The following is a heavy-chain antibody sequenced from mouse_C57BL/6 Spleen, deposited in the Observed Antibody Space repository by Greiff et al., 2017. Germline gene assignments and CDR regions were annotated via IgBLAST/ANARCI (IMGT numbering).Heavy chain of an antibody. J-gene: IGHJ2*01. Sequence: VQLQQSGAELVRPGASVKLSCTASGFNIKDDYMHWVKQRPEQGLEWIGWIDPENGDTEYASKFQGKATITADTSSNTAYLQLSSLTSEDTAVYYCTIDLLWLRRGYFDYWGQGTTLTVSS. CDR1: GFNIKDDY. CDR3: TIDLLWLRRGYFDY. V-gene: IGHV14-4*01. CDR2: IDPENGDT. D-gene: IGHD2-2*01.